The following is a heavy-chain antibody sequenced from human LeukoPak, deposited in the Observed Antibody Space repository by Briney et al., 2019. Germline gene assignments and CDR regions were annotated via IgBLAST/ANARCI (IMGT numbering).Heavy chain of an antibody. Sequence: GASVKVSCKASGYTFTSYGINWVRQATGQGLEWMGWMNPNSGNTGYAQKFQGRVTMTRNTSISTAYMELSSLRSEDTAVYYCARTLGDSSGYYDYYYYMDVWGKGTTVTVSS. D-gene: IGHD3-22*01. J-gene: IGHJ6*03. CDR3: ARTLGDSSGYYDYYYYMDV. CDR1: GYTFTSYG. V-gene: IGHV1-8*01. CDR2: MNPNSGNT.